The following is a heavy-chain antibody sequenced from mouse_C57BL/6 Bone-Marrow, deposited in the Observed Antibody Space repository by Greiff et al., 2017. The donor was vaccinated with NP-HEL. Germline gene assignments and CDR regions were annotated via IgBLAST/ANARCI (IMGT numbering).Heavy chain of an antibody. CDR3: ARSRRFPFWFAY. CDR2: IHPNSGST. V-gene: IGHV1-64*01. Sequence: QVQLQQPGAELVKPGASVKLSCKASGYTFTSYWMHWVKQRPGQGLEWIGMIHPNSGSTNYNEKFKSKATLTVDKSSSTAYMQLSSLTSEDSAVYYGARSRRFPFWFAYWGQGTLVTVSA. J-gene: IGHJ3*01. D-gene: IGHD3-1*01. CDR1: GYTFTSYW.